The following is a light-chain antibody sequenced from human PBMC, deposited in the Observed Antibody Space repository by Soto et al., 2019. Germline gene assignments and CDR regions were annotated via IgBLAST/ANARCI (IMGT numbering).Light chain of an antibody. J-gene: IGKJ1*01. Sequence: DIQMTQSPSTLSASVGDRVTITCRASQSISSWLAWYLQKPRKAPKLLIYKTSTLESGVPSRFNGSGSGTEFTLTISSLQPDDFATYYCQQYNTLWTFGQGTKVDIK. CDR3: QQYNTLWT. CDR2: KTS. CDR1: QSISSW. V-gene: IGKV1-5*03.